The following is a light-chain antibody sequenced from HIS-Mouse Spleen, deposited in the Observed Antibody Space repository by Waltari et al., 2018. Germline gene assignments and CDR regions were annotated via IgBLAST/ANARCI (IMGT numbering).Light chain of an antibody. J-gene: IGLJ2*01. CDR1: SLRSYY. Sequence: SSELTQDPAVSVALGQTVRITCPGDSLRSYYASWYQQKPGQAPELVIYGKNNRPSGIPDRFSGSSSGTTASLTITGAQAEDEADYYCNSRDSSGNHVVFGGGTKLTVL. CDR3: NSRDSSGNHVV. V-gene: IGLV3-19*01. CDR2: GKN.